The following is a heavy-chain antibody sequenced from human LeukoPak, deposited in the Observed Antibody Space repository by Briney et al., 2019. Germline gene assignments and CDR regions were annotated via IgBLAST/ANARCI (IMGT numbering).Heavy chain of an antibody. CDR1: GGSFSGYY. D-gene: IGHD5-18*01. Sequence: PSETLSLTCAVYGGSFSGYYWSWIRQPPGKELEGIGEINHSGSTNYNPSLKSRVTISVDTSKNQFSLKLSSVTAADTAVYYCARGRRGTAMVYLVPANFDHWGQGTLVTVSS. CDR3: ARGRRGTAMVYLVPANFDH. CDR2: INHSGST. V-gene: IGHV4-34*01. J-gene: IGHJ4*02.